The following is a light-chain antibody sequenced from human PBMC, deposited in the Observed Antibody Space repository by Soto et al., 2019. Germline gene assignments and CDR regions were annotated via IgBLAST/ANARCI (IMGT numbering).Light chain of an antibody. J-gene: IGKJ4*01. CDR2: YAS. CDR1: QDISNY. V-gene: IGKV1-33*01. CDR3: QQYDNLPLT. Sequence: DIQMTQSPSSLSASVGDRVTITCQASQDISNYLNWYQQKPGKAPKVLXYYASNLETGVPSRFAGSGAWTDSTFTISSLQPEDIETYYCQQYDNLPLTFGGGTKV.